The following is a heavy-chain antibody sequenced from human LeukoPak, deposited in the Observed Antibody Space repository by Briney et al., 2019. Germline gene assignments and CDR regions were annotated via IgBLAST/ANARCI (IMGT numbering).Heavy chain of an antibody. CDR2: IYYSGST. V-gene: IGHV4-59*01. CDR3: ARVKKGVLWSDTYFDY. J-gene: IGHJ4*02. CDR1: GGSISSYY. D-gene: IGHD5-18*01. Sequence: SETLSLTCTVSGGSISSYYWSWTRQPPGKGLEWIGYIYYSGSTNYNPSLKSRVTISVDTSKNQFSLKLSSVTAADTAVYYCARVKKGVLWSDTYFDYWGQGTLVTVSS.